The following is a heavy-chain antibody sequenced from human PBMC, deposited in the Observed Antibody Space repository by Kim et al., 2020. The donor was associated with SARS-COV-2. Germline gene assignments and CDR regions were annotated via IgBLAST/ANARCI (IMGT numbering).Heavy chain of an antibody. V-gene: IGHV1-69*01. CDR3: ARHRLSSYRGAFDI. Sequence: AQKFQGRVTITADESTSTAYMELSSLRSEDTAVYYCARHRLSSYRGAFDIWGQGTMVTVSS. D-gene: IGHD3-16*01. J-gene: IGHJ3*02.